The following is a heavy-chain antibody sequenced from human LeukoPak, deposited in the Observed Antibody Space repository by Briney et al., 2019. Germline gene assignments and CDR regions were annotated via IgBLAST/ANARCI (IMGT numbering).Heavy chain of an antibody. CDR2: ISYDGSNK. Sequence: GRSLRLSCAASGFTFSSYGMHWVRQAPGKGLEWVAVISYDGSNKYYADSVKGRFTISRDDSKNTLYLQINSLRPEDTAVYYCAEVVRWLDPDFDYWGQGTLVTVSS. V-gene: IGHV3-30*18. CDR1: GFTFSSYG. D-gene: IGHD6-19*01. CDR3: AEVVRWLDPDFDY. J-gene: IGHJ4*02.